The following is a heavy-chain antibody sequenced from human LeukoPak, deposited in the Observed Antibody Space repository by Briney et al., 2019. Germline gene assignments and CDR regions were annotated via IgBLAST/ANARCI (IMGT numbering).Heavy chain of an antibody. CDR3: AKAALAGGGSREMSYLDF. D-gene: IGHD2-8*02. V-gene: IGHV3-23*01. Sequence: RSGGSLRLSCAASRFTFSTYAMNWVRQAPGKGLEWVSVISGSGGSTYHADSVKGRFTISRDNSKNTLYLQMNSLRVEDTAVYYCAKAALAGGGSREMSYLDFWDQGTLVTVSS. J-gene: IGHJ4*02. CDR1: RFTFSTYA. CDR2: ISGSGGST.